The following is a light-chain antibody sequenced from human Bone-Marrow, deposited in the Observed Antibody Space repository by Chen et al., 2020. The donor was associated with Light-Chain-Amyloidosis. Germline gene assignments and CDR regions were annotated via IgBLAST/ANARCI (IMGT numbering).Light chain of an antibody. CDR2: EDD. Sequence: NFILTQPHSVSESPGKTEIISFTRSSGSIATNYVQWYQQRPGSSPTTVIYEDDQRPSGVPDRFSGSIDRSSNSASLTISGLKTEDEADYYCQSYQGSSQGVFGGGTKLTVL. CDR1: SGSIATNY. J-gene: IGLJ3*02. CDR3: QSYQGSSQGV. V-gene: IGLV6-57*01.